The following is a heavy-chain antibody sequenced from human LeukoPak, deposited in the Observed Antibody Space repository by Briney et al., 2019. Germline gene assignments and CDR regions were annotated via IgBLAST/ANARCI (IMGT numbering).Heavy chain of an antibody. CDR3: ARGVRGVIGGYYYMDV. Sequence: GASVKVSCKASGYTFTGYYMHWVRQAPGQGLEWMGWINPNSGGTNYAQKFQGRVTMTRDTSISTAYMELSRLRSDDTAVYYCARGVRGVIGGYYYMDVWGKGTTVTISS. CDR1: GYTFTGYY. J-gene: IGHJ6*03. V-gene: IGHV1-2*02. CDR2: INPNSGGT. D-gene: IGHD3-10*01.